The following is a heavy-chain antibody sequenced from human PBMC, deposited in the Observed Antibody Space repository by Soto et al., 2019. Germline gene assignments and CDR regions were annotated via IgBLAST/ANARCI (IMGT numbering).Heavy chain of an antibody. V-gene: IGHV1-69*19. Sequence: QVPLVQSGAGVKKPGSSVKVSCKASGGTFSNYGFAWVRQAPGQGLEWMGGIVPSLNSIKYAQKFQGRVTIIADESTSTTYMELTSLRSEDTAVYYCARVIIGGQIVTARGAFDYWGQGTLVTVSS. CDR2: IVPSLNSI. D-gene: IGHD2-21*02. CDR3: ARVIIGGQIVTARGAFDY. J-gene: IGHJ4*02. CDR1: GGTFSNYG.